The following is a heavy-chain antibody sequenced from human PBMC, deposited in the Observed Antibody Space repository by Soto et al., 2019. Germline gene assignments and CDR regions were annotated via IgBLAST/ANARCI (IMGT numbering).Heavy chain of an antibody. D-gene: IGHD6-19*01. V-gene: IGHV3-30-3*01. CDR3: ARATSGWYKDAFDI. CDR2: ISYDGSNK. CDR1: GFTFSSYA. J-gene: IGHJ3*02. Sequence: QVQLVESGGGVVQPGRSLRLSCAASGFTFSSYAMHWVRQAPGKGLEWVAVISYDGSNKYYADSVKGRFTISRDNSKNTLYLQRTSLRAEDTAVYYCARATSGWYKDAFDIWGQGTMVTVSS.